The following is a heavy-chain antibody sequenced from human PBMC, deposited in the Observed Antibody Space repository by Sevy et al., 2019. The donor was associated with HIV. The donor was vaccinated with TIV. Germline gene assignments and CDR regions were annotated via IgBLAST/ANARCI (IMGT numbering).Heavy chain of an antibody. CDR1: GFTFSSYG. V-gene: IGHV3-30*18. CDR3: AKDGYYYDSSGYCYFDY. J-gene: IGHJ4*02. D-gene: IGHD3-22*01. CDR2: ISYDGSNK. Sequence: GGSLRLSCAASGFTFSSYGMHWVRQAPGKGLEWVAVISYDGSNKYNADSVKDRFTISRDNSKNTLYLQMNSLRAEETAVYYCAKDGYYYDSSGYCYFDYWGQGTLVTVSS.